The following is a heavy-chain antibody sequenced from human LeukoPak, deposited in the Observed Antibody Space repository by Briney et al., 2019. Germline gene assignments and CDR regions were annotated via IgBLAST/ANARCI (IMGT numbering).Heavy chain of an antibody. D-gene: IGHD2-2*01. CDR2: FYYTGST. J-gene: IGHJ3*02. Sequence: SETLSLTCIVSGGSISSSGYYWDWIRQPPGKGLEWIGNFYYTGSTYYNPSLKSRITISVDTSKNQFSLKLSSVTAADTAVYYCARGLSRSFAFDIWGQGTMVTVSS. CDR3: ARGLSRSFAFDI. V-gene: IGHV4-39*07. CDR1: GGSISSSGYY.